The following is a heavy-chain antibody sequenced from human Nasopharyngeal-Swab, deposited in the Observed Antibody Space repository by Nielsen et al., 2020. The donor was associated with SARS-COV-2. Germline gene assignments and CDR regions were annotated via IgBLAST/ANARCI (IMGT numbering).Heavy chain of an antibody. CDR2: ISGHNGDT. Sequence: ASVKVSCKASGYTFSSYGISWVRQAPGQGLEWMGWISGHNGDTKYAQKVQGRVTMTTDTSTSTAYMELRSLRSDDTAVYYCARVSCGGDCYPESFYGMDVWGQGTTVTVSS. CDR1: GYTFSSYG. CDR3: ARVSCGGDCYPESFYGMDV. J-gene: IGHJ6*02. D-gene: IGHD2-21*02. V-gene: IGHV1-18*01.